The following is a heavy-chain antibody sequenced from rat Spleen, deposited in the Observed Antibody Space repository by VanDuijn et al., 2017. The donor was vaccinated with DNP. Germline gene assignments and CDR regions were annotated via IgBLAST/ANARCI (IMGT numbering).Heavy chain of an antibody. CDR3: ASTQFSGDVNWFAY. CDR1: VHSITGSYR. D-gene: IGHD1-1*01. CDR2: RNSAGNT. J-gene: IGHJ3*01. V-gene: IGHV3-3*01. Sequence: EVQLPESGPGLVKPSQSLSLTCSVTVHSITGSYRWNWIRKFPGHNLEWMGYRNSAGNTRYNPSLKSRISITTDTSRNQFFLQVNSVTAEDTATYYCASTQFSGDVNWFAYWGQGTLVTVSS.